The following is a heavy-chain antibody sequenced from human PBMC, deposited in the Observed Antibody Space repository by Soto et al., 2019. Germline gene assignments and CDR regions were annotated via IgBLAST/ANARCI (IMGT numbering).Heavy chain of an antibody. CDR3: ARDNYDFWSGYYLDY. CDR1: GITFSTYR. J-gene: IGHJ4*02. V-gene: IGHV3-74*01. CDR2: IKSDGTVT. D-gene: IGHD3-3*01. Sequence: EVQLVESGGGLVQPGGSLRLSCVVSGITFSTYRMHWVRQAPGKGLVWVSHIKSDGTVTHYTDSVRGRFIISRDNAKNTLFLQMNSLRAEVTAVYYCARDNYDFWSGYYLDYWGQGTLVTVSS.